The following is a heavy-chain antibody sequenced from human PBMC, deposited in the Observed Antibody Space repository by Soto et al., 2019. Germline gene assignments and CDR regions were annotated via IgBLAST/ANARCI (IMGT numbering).Heavy chain of an antibody. CDR3: ARLLIMARGAHYYYYMDV. V-gene: IGHV4-39*01. D-gene: IGHD3-10*01. CDR2: IYYSGST. Sequence: QLQLQESGPGLVKPSETLSFTCTVSGGSISSSSYYWGWIRQPPGKGLEWIGSIYYSGSTYYNPSLKSRVTISVDTSKNQFSLKLSSVTAADTAVYYCARLLIMARGAHYYYYMDVWGKGTTVTVSS. CDR1: GGSISSSSYY. J-gene: IGHJ6*03.